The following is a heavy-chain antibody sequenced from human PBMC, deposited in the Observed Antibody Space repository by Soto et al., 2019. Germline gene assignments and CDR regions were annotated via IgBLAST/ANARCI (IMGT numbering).Heavy chain of an antibody. V-gene: IGHV1-18*01. CDR3: SGEGGNTGTSDY. Sequence: QVQMVQSGAEVKKPGTSVKVSCKASGYAFINYAVTWVRQAPGEGLEWMGWISPSNENSYSAQKFQDRVTMSTETSSNTAYMELRRLTSDDTAVYYCSGEGGNTGTSDYWGQGTLVTVSS. CDR2: ISPSNENS. D-gene: IGHD1-7*01. J-gene: IGHJ4*02. CDR1: GYAFINYA.